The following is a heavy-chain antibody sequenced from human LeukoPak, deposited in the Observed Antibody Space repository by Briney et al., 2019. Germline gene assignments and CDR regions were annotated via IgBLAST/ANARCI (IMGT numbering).Heavy chain of an antibody. J-gene: IGHJ4*02. V-gene: IGHV4-38-2*02. D-gene: IGHD3-10*01. CDR2: IHSGESP. Sequence: PSETLSLTCTVSGYSISSGYFWGWIRQPPGKGLEWIGIIHSGESPYYSPSLESRITISVDTSKNQFSLKLSSVTAADTAVYYCAREEIVVRGVNYWGQGTLVTVSS. CDR1: GYSISSGYF. CDR3: AREEIVVRGVNY.